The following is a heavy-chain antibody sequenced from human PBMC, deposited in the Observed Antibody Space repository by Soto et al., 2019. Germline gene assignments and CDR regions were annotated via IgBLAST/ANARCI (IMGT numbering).Heavy chain of an antibody. CDR2: TYYRSKWYH. J-gene: IGHJ1*01. CDR1: GDSVSSTTAA. D-gene: IGHD3-3*01. CDR3: GRSGYFAAYLQH. Sequence: QVQLQQSGPGLVKPSQTLSLTCAISGDSVSSTTAAWNWIRQSPSRGLEWLGRTYYRSKWYHDYAVSVKSRITSNPDTSKNQFSLQLNSVTPEDTAVYYGGRSGYFAAYLQHWGQGTQVTVSS. V-gene: IGHV6-1*01.